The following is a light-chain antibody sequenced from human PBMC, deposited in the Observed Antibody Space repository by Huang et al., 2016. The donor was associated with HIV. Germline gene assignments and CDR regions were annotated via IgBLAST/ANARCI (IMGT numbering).Light chain of an antibody. CDR2: DAS. J-gene: IGKJ3*01. CDR1: QDISDY. Sequence: IQMTQSPSSLSASVGDRVTITCQASQDISDYLHWYQQKPGKAPKLLIYDASNLETGVPSRFSGSGSGTEFTLTISGLQPEDIATYYCQQSDTVPPAFGPGTKLDMK. CDR3: QQSDTVPPA. V-gene: IGKV1-33*01.